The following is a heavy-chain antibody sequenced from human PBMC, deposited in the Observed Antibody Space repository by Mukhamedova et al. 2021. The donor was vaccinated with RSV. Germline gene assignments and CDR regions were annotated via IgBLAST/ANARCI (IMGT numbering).Heavy chain of an antibody. CDR3: AKDTQLSAGYHFDY. D-gene: IGHD3-16*02. J-gene: IGHJ4*02. V-gene: IGHV3-23*01. Sequence: VRQAPGKGLEWVSGIGGSGGNTYYADSVKGRFTISRDNSMNTLYLQMNSLRAEDTAVYFCAKDTQLSAGYHFDYWGQGTLVTVS. CDR2: IGGSGGNT.